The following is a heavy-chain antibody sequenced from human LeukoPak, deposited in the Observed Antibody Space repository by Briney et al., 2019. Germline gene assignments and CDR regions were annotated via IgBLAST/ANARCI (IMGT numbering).Heavy chain of an antibody. V-gene: IGHV3-64*01. Sequence: GGSLRLSCAASGFTFSSYAMHWVRQAPGKGLEYVSAISSNGGSTYYANSVKGRFTISRDNSKNTLYLQMGSLRAEDMAVYYCARGGRYSYFGTNDYWGQGTLVTVSS. D-gene: IGHD5-18*01. J-gene: IGHJ4*02. CDR1: GFTFSSYA. CDR2: ISSNGGST. CDR3: ARGGRYSYFGTNDY.